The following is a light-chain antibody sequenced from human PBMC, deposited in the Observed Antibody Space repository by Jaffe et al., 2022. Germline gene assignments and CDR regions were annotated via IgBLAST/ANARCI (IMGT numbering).Light chain of an antibody. CDR1: QNIRTY. V-gene: IGKV1-39*01. CDR2: AST. Sequence: DIQMTQSPSSLSASVGDRVTITCRASQNIRTYLNWYRQRPGKAPELLIYASTSLLGGAPSRITGTGSGTDFTLTIRGLQPEDFATYFCQHSHDNLTFGQGTKVDIK. J-gene: IGKJ2*01. CDR3: QHSHDNLT.